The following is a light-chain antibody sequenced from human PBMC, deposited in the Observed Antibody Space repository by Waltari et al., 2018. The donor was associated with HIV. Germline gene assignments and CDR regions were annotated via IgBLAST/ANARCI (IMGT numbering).Light chain of an antibody. CDR3: AAWDDSLLYV. Sequence: QSVLTQPPSASGTPGQRVTISCSGSSSNIGSNYVYWYQQRPGTAPKLLIYRNNRRPSGGPDRFSGPKSGTSASLAISGVRSEDEADYYCAAWDDSLLYVFGTGTKVTVL. CDR1: SSNIGSNY. J-gene: IGLJ1*01. CDR2: RNN. V-gene: IGLV1-47*01.